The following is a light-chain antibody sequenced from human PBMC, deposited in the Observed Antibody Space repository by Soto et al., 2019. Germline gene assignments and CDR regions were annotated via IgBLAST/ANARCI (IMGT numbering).Light chain of an antibody. CDR1: QSVNSNY. V-gene: IGKV3-20*01. CDR2: GAS. Sequence: EIVLTQSPGTLSLSPGERATLSCRASQSVNSNYLAWYQQRPGQAPRLLIFGASYRATGIPDRFSGSGSGTDFTLTISRLEPEDYAVYYCQQYGNSPPEFTFGPGTKVDSK. J-gene: IGKJ3*01. CDR3: QQYGNSPPEFT.